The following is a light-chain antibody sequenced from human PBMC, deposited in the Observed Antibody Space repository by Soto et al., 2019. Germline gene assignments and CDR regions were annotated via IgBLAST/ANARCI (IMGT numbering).Light chain of an antibody. CDR2: AAS. V-gene: IGKV1-39*01. CDR3: QHSYITPRT. J-gene: IGKJ1*01. CDR1: QSISSY. Sequence: DIQMTQSPSSLSASVGDRVTITCRASQSISSYLNWYQQKPGKAPKVLIYAASSLQSGVPSRFSGSGSGTDVTLTISSLQPEDFATYSCQHSYITPRTFGQGTKVEIK.